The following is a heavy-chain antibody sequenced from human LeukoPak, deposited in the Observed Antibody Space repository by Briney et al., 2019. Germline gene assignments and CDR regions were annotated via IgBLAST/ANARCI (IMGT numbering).Heavy chain of an antibody. D-gene: IGHD6-19*01. Sequence: ASVKVSCKASGGTFSSYAISWVRQAPGQGLEWMGGIIPIFGTANYAQKFQGRVTITADESTSTAYMELSSLRSEDTAVYYCAAVAGLSFLADYWGQGTLVTVSS. V-gene: IGHV1-69*13. CDR1: GGTFSSYA. CDR3: AAVAGLSFLADY. J-gene: IGHJ4*02. CDR2: IIPIFGTA.